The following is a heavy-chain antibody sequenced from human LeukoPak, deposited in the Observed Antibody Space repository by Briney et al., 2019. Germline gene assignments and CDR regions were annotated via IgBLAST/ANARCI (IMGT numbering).Heavy chain of an antibody. J-gene: IGHJ4*02. D-gene: IGHD5-24*01. V-gene: IGHV3-23*01. Sequence: PGGSLRLSCAASGFTFSSYAMSWVRQAPGKGLEWVSAISGSGGSTYYADSVKGRFTISRDNSKNTLYLQMNSLRAGDTAVYYCAKDQRVEMATIFDYWGQGTLVTVSS. CDR3: AKDQRVEMATIFDY. CDR2: ISGSGGST. CDR1: GFTFSSYA.